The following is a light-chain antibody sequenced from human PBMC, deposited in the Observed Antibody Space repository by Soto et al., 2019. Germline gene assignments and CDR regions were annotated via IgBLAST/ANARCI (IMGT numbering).Light chain of an antibody. CDR1: SSDVGSYNL. V-gene: IGLV2-23*02. CDR3: CSYAGSSFYV. CDR2: EVS. Sequence: QSLLTQPASVSGSPGQSITISCTGTSSDVGSYNLVSWYQQHPGKAPKLMIYEVSKRPSGVSNRFSGSKSGNTASLTISGLQAEDEADYYCCSYAGSSFYVFGTGTKVTVL. J-gene: IGLJ1*01.